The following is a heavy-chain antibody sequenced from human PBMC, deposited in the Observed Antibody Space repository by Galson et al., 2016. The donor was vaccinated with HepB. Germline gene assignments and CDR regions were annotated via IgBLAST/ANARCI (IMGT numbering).Heavy chain of an antibody. Sequence: SVKVSCKASGYSVTTYGIAWVLQAPGQGLEWMGWISPYTGSTNFAQRFQGRVTMSANTSASTAYMDLGRLRPDDTAVYYCARDYFDDSRVVWGQGTLITVSS. V-gene: IGHV1-18*01. J-gene: IGHJ1*01. CDR3: ARDYFDDSRVV. CDR1: GYSVTTYG. CDR2: ISPYTGST. D-gene: IGHD4-11*01.